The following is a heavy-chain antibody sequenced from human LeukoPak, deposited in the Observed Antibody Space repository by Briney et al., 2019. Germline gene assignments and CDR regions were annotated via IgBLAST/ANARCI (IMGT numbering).Heavy chain of an antibody. J-gene: IGHJ4*01. CDR3: ARHDYDSSGHRRDYFFDY. CDR1: GGSISSSFYY. CDR2: IIYGGTT. Sequence: SETLSLTCTVSGGSISSSFYYWGWVRQSPGKGLEGIVSIIYGGTTYYNPSPRSRITASLELSNNQFSLRLTSVTAADTAVYYCARHDYDSSGHRRDYFFDYWGHGSLVTVSS. D-gene: IGHD5-18*01. V-gene: IGHV4-39*01.